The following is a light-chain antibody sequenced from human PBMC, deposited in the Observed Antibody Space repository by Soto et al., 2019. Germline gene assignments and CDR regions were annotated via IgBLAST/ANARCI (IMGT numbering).Light chain of an antibody. CDR1: SSDVGGYNY. V-gene: IGLV2-14*01. Sequence: QSALTQPASGSGSPGQSITISCTGTSSDVGGYNYVSWYQQHPGTAPKFMIYDVSNRPSGVSNRFSGSKSGNTASLTISGLQAEDEADYYCSSYTTSNTRQIVVGTGTKLTVL. CDR2: DVS. CDR3: SSYTTSNTRQIV. J-gene: IGLJ1*01.